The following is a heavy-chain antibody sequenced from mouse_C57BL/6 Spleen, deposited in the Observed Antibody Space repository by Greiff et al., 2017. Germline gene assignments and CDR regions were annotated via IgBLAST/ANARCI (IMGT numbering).Heavy chain of an antibody. CDR3: TTDYYGSSAFDY. V-gene: IGHV14-1*01. CDR1: GFNIKDYY. D-gene: IGHD1-1*01. J-gene: IGHJ2*01. Sequence: EVKLMESGAELVRPGASVKLSCTASGFNIKDYYMHWVKQRPEQGLEWIGRIDPEDGDTEYAPKFQGKATMTADTSSNTAYLQLSSLTSEDTAVYYCTTDYYGSSAFDYWGQGTTLTVSS. CDR2: IDPEDGDT.